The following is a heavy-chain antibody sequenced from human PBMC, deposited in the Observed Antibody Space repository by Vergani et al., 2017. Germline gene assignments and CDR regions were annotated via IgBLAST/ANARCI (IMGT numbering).Heavy chain of an antibody. Sequence: QVQLQESGPGLVKPSETLSLTCTVSGYSISSGYYWSWIRQPPGKGLEWIGYIYYSGSTNYNPSLKGRVTVSVVTSKNQFSLKLSSVAAADTAVYYCARQTPYYDYVWGSFSDQFDYWGQGTLVTVSS. J-gene: IGHJ4*02. CDR3: ARQTPYYDYVWGSFSDQFDY. CDR1: GYSISSGYY. D-gene: IGHD3-16*01. CDR2: IYYSGST. V-gene: IGHV4-59*08.